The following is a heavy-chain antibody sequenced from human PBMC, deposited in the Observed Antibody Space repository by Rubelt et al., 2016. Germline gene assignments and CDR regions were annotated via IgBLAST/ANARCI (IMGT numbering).Heavy chain of an antibody. Sequence: QVQLQESGPGLVKPSQTLSLTCTVSGGSISSGGYYWSWIRQHPGKGLEWIGYIYYSGSTYYNPSLKGRVTISVDTSKNQFSLKLSSVTAADTAVYYCARGFTIFGVVKGLYGMDVWGQGTTVTVSS. J-gene: IGHJ6*02. V-gene: IGHV4-31*03. CDR3: ARGFTIFGVVKGLYGMDV. D-gene: IGHD3-3*01. CDR2: IYYSGST. CDR1: GGSISSGGYY.